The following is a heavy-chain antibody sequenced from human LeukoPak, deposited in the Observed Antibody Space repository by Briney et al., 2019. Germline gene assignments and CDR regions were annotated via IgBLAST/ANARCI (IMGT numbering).Heavy chain of an antibody. J-gene: IGHJ4*02. D-gene: IGHD3-3*01. V-gene: IGHV3-53*01. Sequence: GGSLRLSCAASGFTVSSNYMSWVRQAPGKGLEWVSVIYSGGSTYYADSVKGRFTISRDNSKNTLYLQMNSLRAEDTAVYYCARDLLEWYFDYWGQGTLVTVSS. CDR2: IYSGGST. CDR3: ARDLLEWYFDY. CDR1: GFTVSSNY.